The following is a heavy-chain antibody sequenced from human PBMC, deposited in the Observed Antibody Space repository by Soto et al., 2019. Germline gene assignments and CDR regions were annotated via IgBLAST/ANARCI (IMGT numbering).Heavy chain of an antibody. CDR3: TTTLNNYYDSSGPYFDY. D-gene: IGHD3-22*01. J-gene: IGHJ4*02. CDR2: IKSKTDGGTT. V-gene: IGHV3-15*01. CDR1: GFTFSNAW. Sequence: GGSLRLSCAASGFTFSNAWMSWVRQAPGKGLEWVGRIKSKTDGGTTDYAAPVKGRFTISRDDSKNTLYLQMNSLKTEDTAVYYCTTTLNNYYDSSGPYFDYWGQGTLVTVSS.